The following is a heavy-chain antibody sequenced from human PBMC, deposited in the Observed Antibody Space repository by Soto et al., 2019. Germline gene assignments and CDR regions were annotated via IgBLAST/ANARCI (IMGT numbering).Heavy chain of an antibody. J-gene: IGHJ4*02. CDR1: GFTFSSYG. V-gene: IGHV3-30*18. CDR2: IYDGSNK. CDR3: AKDTYFRDSSGYYVFDY. Sequence: GSLRLSCAASGFTFSSYGMHWVRQAPGKGLEWVAVIYDGSNKYYADSVKGRFTISRDNSKNTLYLQMNSLRAEDTAVYYCAKDTYFRDSSGYYVFDYWGPGTQVTVSS. D-gene: IGHD3-22*01.